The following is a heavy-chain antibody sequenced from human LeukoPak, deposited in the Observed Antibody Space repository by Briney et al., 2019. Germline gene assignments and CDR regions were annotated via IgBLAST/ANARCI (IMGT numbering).Heavy chain of an antibody. V-gene: IGHV4-39*01. D-gene: IGHD6-6*01. CDR3: TRESSSSPDS. Sequence: SETLSLTCTVSGDSISSGTYYWGWVRQPPGKGLEWIGSIYYSGSTSYKPSLKSRLTISLDTSKNQFSLKVSSVTAADTAIYYCTRESSSSPDSWGQGTLVTVSS. J-gene: IGHJ5*01. CDR1: GDSISSGTYY. CDR2: IYYSGST.